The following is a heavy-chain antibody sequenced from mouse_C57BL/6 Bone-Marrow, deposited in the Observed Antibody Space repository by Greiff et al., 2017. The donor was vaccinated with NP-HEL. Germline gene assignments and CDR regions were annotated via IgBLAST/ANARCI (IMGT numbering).Heavy chain of an antibody. CDR1: GFTFSDYY. CDR2: INYDGSST. Sequence: EVHLVESEGGLVQPGSSMKLSCTASGFTFSDYYMAWVRQVPEKGPEWVANINYDGSSTYYLDSLKSRFIISRDNAKNILYLQMSSLKSEDTATYYCARVYGSSYEGYAMDYWGQGTSVTVSS. D-gene: IGHD1-1*01. V-gene: IGHV5-16*01. CDR3: ARVYGSSYEGYAMDY. J-gene: IGHJ4*01.